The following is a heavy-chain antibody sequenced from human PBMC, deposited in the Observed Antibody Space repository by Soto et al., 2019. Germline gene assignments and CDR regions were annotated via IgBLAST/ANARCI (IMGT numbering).Heavy chain of an antibody. Sequence: QVQLVQSGAEVKKPGSSVKVSCKASGGTFSSYAISWVRQAPGQGLEWMGGIIPIFAAANYAQKFQGRVTITANKSKSTAYMEMSSLRSGDTAVYYCARDAPDYEIMNGYYPAWFDPWGQGTLVTVSS. CDR2: IIPIFAAA. D-gene: IGHD3-9*01. CDR3: ARDAPDYEIMNGYYPAWFDP. CDR1: GGTFSSYA. V-gene: IGHV1-69*06. J-gene: IGHJ5*02.